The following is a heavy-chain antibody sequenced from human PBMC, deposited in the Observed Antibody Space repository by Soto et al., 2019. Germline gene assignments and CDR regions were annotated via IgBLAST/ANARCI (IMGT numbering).Heavy chain of an antibody. Sequence: SETLSLTCTFSGGSISSGGYYWSWIRQHPGKGLEWIGYIYYSGSTYYNPSLKSRVTISVDTSKNQFSLKLSSVTAADTAVYYCASSSIYGSGSYYSYYYYGMDVWGQGTTVTVSS. CDR3: ASSSIYGSGSYYSYYYYGMDV. V-gene: IGHV4-31*03. D-gene: IGHD3-10*01. J-gene: IGHJ6*02. CDR2: IYYSGST. CDR1: GGSISSGGYY.